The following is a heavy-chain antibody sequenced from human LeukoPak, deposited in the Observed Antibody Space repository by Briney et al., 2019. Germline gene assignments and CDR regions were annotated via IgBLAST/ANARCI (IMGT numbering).Heavy chain of an antibody. CDR3: VPGDMVRGVLDYGMNV. D-gene: IGHD3-10*01. CDR1: GFTFSSYW. CDR2: MKQDGSEK. V-gene: IGHV3-7*03. Sequence: PGGSLRLSCAASGFTFSSYWMNWDRQAPGKGLEWVANMKQDGSEKYYVDSVRGRFTISRDNAKNSLYLQMNSLRAEDTAVYYCVPGDMVRGVLDYGMNVWGKGTTVTVSS. J-gene: IGHJ6*04.